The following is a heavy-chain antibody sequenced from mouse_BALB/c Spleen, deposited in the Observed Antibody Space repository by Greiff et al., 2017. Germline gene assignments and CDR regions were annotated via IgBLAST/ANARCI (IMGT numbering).Heavy chain of an antibody. V-gene: IGHV1-14*01. CDR2: INPYNDGT. J-gene: IGHJ4*01. Sequence: VQLQQSGPELVKPGASVKMSCKASGYTFTSYVMHWVKQKPGQGLEWIGYINPYNDGTKYNEKFKGKATLTSDKSSSTAYMELSSLTSVDSAVYYCAIYYGNYYYAMDYWGQGTSVTVSS. CDR1: GYTFTSYV. CDR3: AIYYGNYYYAMDY. D-gene: IGHD2-1*01.